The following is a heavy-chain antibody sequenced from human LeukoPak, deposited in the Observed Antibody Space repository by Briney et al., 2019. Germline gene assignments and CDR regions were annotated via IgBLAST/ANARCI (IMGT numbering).Heavy chain of an antibody. CDR3: ARERSGSYSDY. J-gene: IGHJ4*02. CDR1: GFIVNTYY. V-gene: IGHV3-53*01. Sequence: GGSLRLSCAVSGFIVNTYYMSWVRQAPGKGLEWVSIIYSDGSTYYAGSVKGRFTISRDTSKNTLFLQMNSLRAEDTAVYYCARERSGSYSDYWGQGTLVTVSS. D-gene: IGHD1-26*01. CDR2: IYSDGST.